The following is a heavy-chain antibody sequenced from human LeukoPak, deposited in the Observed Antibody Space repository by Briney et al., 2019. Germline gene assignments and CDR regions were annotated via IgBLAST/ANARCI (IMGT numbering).Heavy chain of an antibody. CDR1: GYTFTGYY. CDR2: INPNSGAA. CDR3: ARDPDSSGYYYPW. Sequence: ASVKVSCKASGYTFTGYYMYWVRQAPGQGLEWMGWINPNSGAANYAQKFQDRVTMTRDTSISTAYMELSRLRSDVTAVYYCARDPDSSGYYYPWWGQGTLVTVSS. D-gene: IGHD3-22*01. J-gene: IGHJ4*02. V-gene: IGHV1-2*02.